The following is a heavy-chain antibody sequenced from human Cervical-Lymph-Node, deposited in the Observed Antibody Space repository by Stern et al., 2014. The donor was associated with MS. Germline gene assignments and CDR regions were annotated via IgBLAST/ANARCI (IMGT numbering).Heavy chain of an antibody. V-gene: IGHV3-23*04. D-gene: IGHD3-22*01. CDR3: AKLTMIVVGPIDN. CDR2: ITGSGGNT. Sequence: VQLVQSGGGLVQPGGSLRLSCTASGFTFNAYAMTWVRQAPGKGLEWVSGITGSGGNTYYADSVKGRFTISRDNSKNTLYLQMNSLRAEDTAVYYCAKLTMIVVGPIDNWGQGSLVSVSS. J-gene: IGHJ4*02. CDR1: GFTFNAYA.